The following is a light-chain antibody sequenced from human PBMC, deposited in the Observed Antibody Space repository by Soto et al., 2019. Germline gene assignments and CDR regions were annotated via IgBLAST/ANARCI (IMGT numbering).Light chain of an antibody. V-gene: IGKV1-9*01. J-gene: IGKJ5*01. CDR1: QGISSY. CDR3: QQLNSDPIT. Sequence: DIPLTQSPSFLSACVGDRVTITCRASQGISSYLAWYQQKPGKAPNLLIYAASTLQTGVPSRFSGSGSGTEFTLTISSLQPEDFATYYCQQLNSDPITFGQGTRLEIK. CDR2: AAS.